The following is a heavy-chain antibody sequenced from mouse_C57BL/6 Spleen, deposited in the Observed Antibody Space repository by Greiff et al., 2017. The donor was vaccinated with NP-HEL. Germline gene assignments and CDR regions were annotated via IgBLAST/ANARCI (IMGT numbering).Heavy chain of an antibody. CDR1: GFTFSSYT. V-gene: IGHV5-9*01. J-gene: IGHJ4*01. D-gene: IGHD1-1*02. Sequence: EVMLVESGGGLVKPGGSLKLSCAASGFTFSSYTMSWVRQTPEKRLEWVATISGGGGNTYYPDSVKGRFTISRDNAKNTLYLQMSSLRSEDTALYYCARLWPYYYAMDYWGQGTSVTVSS. CDR3: ARLWPYYYAMDY. CDR2: ISGGGGNT.